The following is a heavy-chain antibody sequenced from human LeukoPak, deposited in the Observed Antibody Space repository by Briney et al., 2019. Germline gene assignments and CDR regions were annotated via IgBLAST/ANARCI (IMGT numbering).Heavy chain of an antibody. Sequence: ASVRLSSKASGYTFTAFHVRWVRRAPGQGLEWMGWINPNTGATNYPQKFQGRVTMTTDTSISTAYMELSSLRSDDTAFYYCARGEVDTSGWDCVDFWGQGALVTVSS. D-gene: IGHD6-19*01. J-gene: IGHJ4*02. CDR2: INPNTGAT. CDR1: GYTFTAFH. CDR3: ARGEVDTSGWDCVDF. V-gene: IGHV1-2*02.